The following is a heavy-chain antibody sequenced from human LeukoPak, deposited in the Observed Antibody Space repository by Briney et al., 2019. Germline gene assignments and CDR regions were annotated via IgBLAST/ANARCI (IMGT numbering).Heavy chain of an antibody. CDR3: ARGHKGLEV. J-gene: IGHJ6*02. V-gene: IGHV4-30-2*01. Sequence: PSQTLSLTCAVSGGSISSGGYSWSWIRQPPGKGLEWIGYIYHSGSTYYNPSLKSRVTISVDSSKNQFSLRLSSVTAADTAVYFCARGHKGLEVWGQGATVTVSS. CDR2: IYHSGST. CDR1: GGSISSGGYS.